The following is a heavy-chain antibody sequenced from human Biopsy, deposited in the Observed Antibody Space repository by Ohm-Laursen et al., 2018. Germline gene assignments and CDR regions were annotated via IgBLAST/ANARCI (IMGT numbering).Heavy chain of an antibody. D-gene: IGHD1/OR15-1a*01. CDR1: GGTFSSSA. Sequence: VKISCKASGGTFSSSAITWVRQAPGQGLEWMGGIIGIFRTAHYAQKFQGRVTITADEFMSTAYMELSSLRSEDTAVYYCARGDGYNWNNGWFDPWGQGTLVTVSS. CDR2: IIGIFRTA. V-gene: IGHV1-69*13. CDR3: ARGDGYNWNNGWFDP. J-gene: IGHJ5*02.